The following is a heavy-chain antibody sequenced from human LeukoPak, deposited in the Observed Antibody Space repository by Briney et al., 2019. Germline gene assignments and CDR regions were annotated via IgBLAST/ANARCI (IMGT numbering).Heavy chain of an antibody. Sequence: ASVKVSCKASGYTFTGYYMHWVRQAPGQGLEWMGIINPSGGSSTYAQKFQGRVTMTSDTSTRTVYMELSSLRSEDTAMYYCARDPTVITSSRITIFGVAKSPHNWFDPWGQGTLVTVSS. CDR1: GYTFTGYY. V-gene: IGHV1-46*01. J-gene: IGHJ5*02. D-gene: IGHD3-3*01. CDR2: INPSGGSS. CDR3: ARDPTVITSSRITIFGVAKSPHNWFDP.